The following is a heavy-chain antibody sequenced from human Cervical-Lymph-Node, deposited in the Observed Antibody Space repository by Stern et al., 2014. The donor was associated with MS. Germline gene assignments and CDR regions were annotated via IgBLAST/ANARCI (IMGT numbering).Heavy chain of an antibody. CDR1: GFSLSTSGMR. CDR3: ARSPPYYEFWNDYYCFDY. Sequence: QVTLKESGPALVKPTQTLTLTCTFSGFSLSTSGMRVSWIRQPPGKALEWLAPIFWDDDKFYSTSLKTRLTISKDTTKNQVVLTMTNMDPVDTATYYCARSPPYYEFWNDYYCFDYWGQGTLVAVSS. V-gene: IGHV2-70*04. D-gene: IGHD3-3*01. J-gene: IGHJ4*02. CDR2: IFWDDDK.